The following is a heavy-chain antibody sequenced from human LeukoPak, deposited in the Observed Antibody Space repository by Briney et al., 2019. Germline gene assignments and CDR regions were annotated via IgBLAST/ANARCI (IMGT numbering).Heavy chain of an antibody. CDR1: GGSISSSSYY. Sequence: SETLSLTCTVSGGSISSSSYYWGWIRQPPGKGLEWIGSIYYSGSTYYNPSLKSRVTISVDTSKNQFSLKLSSVTAADTAVYYCARRQYNIVVVPAAMRGPNWFDPWGQGTLVTVSS. CDR2: IYYSGST. D-gene: IGHD2-2*01. V-gene: IGHV4-39*01. J-gene: IGHJ5*02. CDR3: ARRQYNIVVVPAAMRGPNWFDP.